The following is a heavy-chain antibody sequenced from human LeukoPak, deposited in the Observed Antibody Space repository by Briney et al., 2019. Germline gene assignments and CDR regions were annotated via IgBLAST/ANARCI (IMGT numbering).Heavy chain of an antibody. CDR3: ASGKGSGYAGNWFDP. J-gene: IGHJ5*02. CDR2: IYSSGST. V-gene: IGHV4-4*07. Sequence: SETLSLTCSVSRGSISTYYWSWVRQPAGEGLEWIGRIYSSGSTKYNPSLKSRVTMSVDTSNNQFSLKLSSVTAADTAVYYCASGKGSGYAGNWFDPWGQGTLVTVSS. CDR1: RGSISTYY. D-gene: IGHD5-12*01.